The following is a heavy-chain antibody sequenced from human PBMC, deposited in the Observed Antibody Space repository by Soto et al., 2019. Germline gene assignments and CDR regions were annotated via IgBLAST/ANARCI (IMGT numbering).Heavy chain of an antibody. CDR1: GYTLTSYY. Sequence: GASVKVYCKASGYTLTSYYFHWVRQAPVQGPEWMGIINPSGGITNDAQKFQDRVTMTSDTSTSTVYMELSSLRSEDTAVYYCARGISTTRYYYYYGMDVRGQGTTVAVS. D-gene: IGHD2-2*01. V-gene: IGHV1-46*01. CDR3: ARGISTTRYYYYYGMDV. CDR2: INPSGGIT. J-gene: IGHJ6*02.